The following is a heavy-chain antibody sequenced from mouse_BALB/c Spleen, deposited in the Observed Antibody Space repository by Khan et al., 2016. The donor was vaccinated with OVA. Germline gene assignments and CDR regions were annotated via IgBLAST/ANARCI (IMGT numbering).Heavy chain of an antibody. D-gene: IGHD2-10*01. V-gene: IGHV2-6-1*01. Sequence: VELVESGPGLVAPSQSLSITCTIPGFSLTNYGVHWVRQPPGKGLEWLVVIWSDGSTTYDSALKSRLTISKDNSKSQVFLKMDSLQTDDTAMYYCARQPYYHYYIMDYLGQGTSVTDSS. CDR2: IWSDGST. CDR1: GFSLTNYG. J-gene: IGHJ4*01. CDR3: ARQPYYHYYIMDY.